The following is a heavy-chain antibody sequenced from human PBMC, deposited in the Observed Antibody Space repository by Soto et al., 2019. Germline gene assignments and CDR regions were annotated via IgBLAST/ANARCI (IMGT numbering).Heavy chain of an antibody. V-gene: IGHV2-26*01. Sequence: SGPTLVNPTETLTLTCTVSGFSLSNARMGVSWIRQHPGKALEWLAHIFSNDEKSYSTSLNSRLTISKDTSKSQVVLTMTNMDPVDTATYCGARLRLRYFDWFDHWGQGTLVTVSS. CDR2: IFSNDEK. CDR1: GFSLSNARMG. CDR3: ARLRLRYFDWFDH. D-gene: IGHD3-9*01. J-gene: IGHJ5*02.